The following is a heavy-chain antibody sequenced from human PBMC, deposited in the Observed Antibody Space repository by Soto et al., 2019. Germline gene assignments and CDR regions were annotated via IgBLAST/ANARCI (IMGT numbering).Heavy chain of an antibody. CDR1: EYSFPIFW. V-gene: IGHV5-10-1*01. Sequence: GESLKISCQAFEYSFPIFWISWVRQMPGEGLEWMGRIDPSDSFATYSPSFQGHVNISADKSTRIVYLQWNSLKASDTATYYCARHQAGSGNSNFDFWGQGTQVTVSS. CDR2: IDPSDSFA. D-gene: IGHD3-10*01. J-gene: IGHJ4*02. CDR3: ARHQAGSGNSNFDF.